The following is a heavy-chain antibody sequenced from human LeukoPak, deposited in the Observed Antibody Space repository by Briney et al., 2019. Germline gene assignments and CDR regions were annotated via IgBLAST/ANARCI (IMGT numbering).Heavy chain of an antibody. Sequence: PSETLSLTCTVSGGSISSGGYYWSWIRQHPGKGLEWIGYIRYSGSTYYNPSLKSRVTISVDTSKNQFSLKLSSVTAADTAVYYCARGIAARPVDYWGQGTLVTVSS. CDR2: IRYSGST. CDR1: GGSISSGGYY. J-gene: IGHJ4*02. D-gene: IGHD6-6*01. V-gene: IGHV4-31*03. CDR3: ARGIAARPVDY.